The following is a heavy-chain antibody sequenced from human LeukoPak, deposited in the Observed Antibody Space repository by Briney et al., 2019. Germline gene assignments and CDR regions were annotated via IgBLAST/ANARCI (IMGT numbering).Heavy chain of an antibody. J-gene: IGHJ3*02. CDR1: GGTFSSYA. CDR3: ARGTYYYDSSGYYLTLLDAFDI. Sequence: SVKVSCKASGGTFSSYAISWVRQAPGQGLEWMGGIIPIFGTANYAQKFQGRVTITADESTSTAYMELSSLRSEDTAVYYCARGTYYYDSSGYYLTLLDAFDIWGQGTMVTVSS. V-gene: IGHV1-69*13. CDR2: IIPIFGTA. D-gene: IGHD3-22*01.